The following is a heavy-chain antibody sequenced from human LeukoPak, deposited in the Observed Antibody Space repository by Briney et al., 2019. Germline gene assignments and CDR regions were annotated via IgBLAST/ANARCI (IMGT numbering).Heavy chain of an antibody. V-gene: IGHV1-2*02. CDR3: ARDQDFGVVYMDV. D-gene: IGHD3-3*01. CDR1: GYTFTGYY. CDR2: INPNSGGT. Sequence: GSVKVSCKASGYTFTGYYMHWVRQAPGQGLEWMGWINPNSGGTNYAQKFQGRVTMTRDTSISTAYMELSRLRSDDTAVYYCARDQDFGVVYMDVWGKGTTVTVSS. J-gene: IGHJ6*03.